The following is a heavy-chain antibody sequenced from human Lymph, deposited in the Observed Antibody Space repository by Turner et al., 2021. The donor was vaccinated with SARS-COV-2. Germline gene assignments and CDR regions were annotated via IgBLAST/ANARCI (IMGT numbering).Heavy chain of an antibody. Sequence: QLQLQESGPGLVKPSETLSPTCTGSGGPISSSSDYCGGIHQPPGKGLEGIGSLSYSGSTNYNPSLKSRVTISVDTSKNQFSLKLSSVTAADTAVYYCARRRQLLVHWYFDLWGRGTLVTVSS. J-gene: IGHJ2*01. V-gene: IGHV4-39*01. CDR1: GGPISSSSDY. CDR2: LSYSGST. D-gene: IGHD6-19*01. CDR3: ARRRQLLVHWYFDL.